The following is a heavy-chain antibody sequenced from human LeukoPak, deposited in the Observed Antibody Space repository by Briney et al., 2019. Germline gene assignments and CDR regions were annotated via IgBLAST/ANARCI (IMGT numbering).Heavy chain of an antibody. J-gene: IGHJ4*02. CDR2: IYSGGST. CDR3: ASIFY. Sequence: GGSLRRSCAASGFTVSNNYMNWVRQAPGKGLEWVSVIYSGGSTYYADSVKGRFTISRDNSKNTLYLQMNSLRAEDTAVYYCASIFYWGQGTLVTVSS. CDR1: GFTVSNNY. V-gene: IGHV3-66*01.